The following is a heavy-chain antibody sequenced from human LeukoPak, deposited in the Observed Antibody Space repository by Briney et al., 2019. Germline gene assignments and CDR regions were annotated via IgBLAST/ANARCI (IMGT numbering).Heavy chain of an antibody. CDR1: GFSLSNYW. J-gene: IGHJ4*02. Sequence: PGGSLRLSCAASGFSLSNYWMHWVRQAPGKGLVWVSRINIDGSSTTYADSVKGRFTISRDNSKNTLYLQMNSLRVEDSATYYCAARPTSAAVAPSDFWGQGTLVTVSS. V-gene: IGHV3-74*01. CDR2: INIDGSST. D-gene: IGHD6-19*01. CDR3: AARPTSAAVAPSDF.